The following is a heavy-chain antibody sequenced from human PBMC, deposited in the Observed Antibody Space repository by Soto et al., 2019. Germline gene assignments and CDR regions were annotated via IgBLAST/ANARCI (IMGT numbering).Heavy chain of an antibody. V-gene: IGHV1-18*01. J-gene: IGHJ6*03. Sequence: ASVKVSCKASGYTFTSYGISWVRQAPGQGLEWMGWISAYNGNTNYAQKLQGRVTMTTDTSTSTAYMELRSLRSDDTAVYYCASPAGGYSGYDSLSAGPYYYMDVWGKGTTVTVSS. CDR1: GYTFTSYG. CDR3: ASPAGGYSGYDSLSAGPYYYMDV. D-gene: IGHD5-12*01. CDR2: ISAYNGNT.